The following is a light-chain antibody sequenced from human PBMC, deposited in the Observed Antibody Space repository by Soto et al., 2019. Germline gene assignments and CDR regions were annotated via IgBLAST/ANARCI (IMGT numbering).Light chain of an antibody. CDR1: SSDVGSYNF. Sequence: QSALTQPASVSGSPGQSITISCTGTSSDVGSYNFVSWFQQHPGKVPKLIIYEGTERPSGVSNRFSASKSGNTASLTISGLQPEAEADYYCCSYAGPSTIFGGGTKVTVL. CDR3: CSYAGPSTI. J-gene: IGLJ2*01. CDR2: EGT. V-gene: IGLV2-23*01.